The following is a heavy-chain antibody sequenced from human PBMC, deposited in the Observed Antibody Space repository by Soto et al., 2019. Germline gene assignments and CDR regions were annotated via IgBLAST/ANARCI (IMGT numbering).Heavy chain of an antibody. CDR3: IVSIAARYVDY. J-gene: IGHJ4*02. CDR2: IYYSGST. Sequence: QVQLQESGPGLVKPSQTLSLTCTVSGGAISSGDYYWRWIRQPPGTGLAWIGYIYYSGSTYYNPALKRRVTLSVDTSPNLSSLPLSSFPAAGTAVYYCIVSIAARYVDYWGQGALLSVSS. D-gene: IGHD6-6*01. CDR1: GGAISSGDYY. V-gene: IGHV4-30-4*01.